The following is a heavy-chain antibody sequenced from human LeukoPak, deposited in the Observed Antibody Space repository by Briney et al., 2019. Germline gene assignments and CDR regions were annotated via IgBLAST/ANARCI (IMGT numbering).Heavy chain of an antibody. CDR2: RYYSGSA. V-gene: IGHV4-31*03. D-gene: IGHD2-2*01. J-gene: IGHJ3*02. CDR3: ATPYCSSISCLDVFNM. Sequence: SQTLSLTCNVSGVSVSDGRYYWTWIRQHPGKGLEWIGYRYYSGSAKYNPSLKSRLTISIDTSKNQFSLQLSSVTAADTATYYCATPYCSSISCLDVFNMWGQGTRVTVSS. CDR1: GVSVSDGRYY.